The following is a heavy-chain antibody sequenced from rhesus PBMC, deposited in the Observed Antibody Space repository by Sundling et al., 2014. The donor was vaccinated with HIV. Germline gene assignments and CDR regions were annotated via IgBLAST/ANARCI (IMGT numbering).Heavy chain of an antibody. CDR2: ISGNTGST. J-gene: IGHJ1*01. CDR3: ARHRGYCTSGSCYVLDFEF. V-gene: IGHV4-80*01. D-gene: IGHD2-21*01. Sequence: QVQLQESGPGLVKPSETLSLSCTVSGASISSYWWSWIRQSPGKGLEWIGQISGNTGSTNYNPSLKSRVAISRDTSKSQFSLRVSSLTVADTAVYYCARHRGYCTSGSCYVLDFEFWGQGALVTVSS. CDR1: GASISSYW.